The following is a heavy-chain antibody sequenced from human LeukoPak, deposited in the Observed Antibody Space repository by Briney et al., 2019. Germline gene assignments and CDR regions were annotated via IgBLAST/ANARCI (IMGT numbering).Heavy chain of an antibody. CDR1: GGSISSYY. CDR3: ARVGMFVNGASYFDY. CDR2: IYYSGST. Sequence: KTSETLSLTCTVSGGSISSYYWSWIRQPPGKGLEWIGYIYYSGSTNYNPSLKSRVTISVDTSKNQFSLKLSSVTAADTAVYYCARVGMFVNGASYFDYWGQGTLVTVSS. D-gene: IGHD3-10*02. V-gene: IGHV4-59*01. J-gene: IGHJ4*02.